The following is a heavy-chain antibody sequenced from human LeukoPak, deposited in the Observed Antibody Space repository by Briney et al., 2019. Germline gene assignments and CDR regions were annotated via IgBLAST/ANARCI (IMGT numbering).Heavy chain of an antibody. CDR2: ISGSGGST. V-gene: IGHV3-23*01. CDR1: GFTFSSYG. CDR3: ARVAGYSSSWYGLGGVYYYYYYMDV. D-gene: IGHD6-13*01. Sequence: GGTLRLSCAASGFTFSSYGMNWVRQAPGKGLQWVSSISGSGGSTYYADSVKGRFTISRDNSKNRLYLQMNSLRAEDTAVYYCARVAGYSSSWYGLGGVYYYYYYMDVWGKGTTVTVSS. J-gene: IGHJ6*03.